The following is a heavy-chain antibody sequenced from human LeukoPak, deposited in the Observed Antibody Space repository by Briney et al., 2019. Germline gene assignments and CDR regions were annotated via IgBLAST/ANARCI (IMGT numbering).Heavy chain of an antibody. CDR1: GFTFSRYG. Sequence: GGSLRLSCAASGFTFSRYGMHWVRQAPGKGREYVSAIPSNGGSAYYADFVKGRFTISRDNSRNTLYLQMSSLRAEDTAVYYCVGFRATAGLYWGQGTLVTVSS. V-gene: IGHV3-64D*06. D-gene: IGHD6-13*01. CDR2: IPSNGGSA. J-gene: IGHJ4*02. CDR3: VGFRATAGLY.